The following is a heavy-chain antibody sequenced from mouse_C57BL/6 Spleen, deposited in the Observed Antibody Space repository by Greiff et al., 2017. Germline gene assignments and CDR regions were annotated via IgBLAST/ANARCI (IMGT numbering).Heavy chain of an antibody. J-gene: IGHJ2*01. Sequence: VQLQQSGPELVKPGASVKISCKASGYSFTGYSMNWVKQSTGKSLEWIGVINPNYGTTNYNQKFKGKATLTVDKSSSTAYMQLNSLTSEDSAVYYYASARYGSSYYLDYWGQGTTLTVSS. CDR1: GYSFTGYS. D-gene: IGHD1-1*01. V-gene: IGHV1-39*01. CDR3: ASARYGSSYYLDY. CDR2: INPNYGTT.